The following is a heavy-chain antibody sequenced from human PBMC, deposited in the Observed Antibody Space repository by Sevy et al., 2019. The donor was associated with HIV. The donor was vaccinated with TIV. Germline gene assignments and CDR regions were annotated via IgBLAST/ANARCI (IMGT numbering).Heavy chain of an antibody. Sequence: ASVKVSCKVSGYTLTKLAMHWVRQAPGKGLEWMGTFDPEDGETIYAQKLQGRVTMTEDTSIDTAYMELSSLRSEDTAVFYCAITKDYYDNSGSSFDYWGQGTLVTVSS. CDR3: AITKDYYDNSGSSFDY. V-gene: IGHV1-24*01. CDR1: GYTLTKLA. D-gene: IGHD3-22*01. J-gene: IGHJ4*02. CDR2: FDPEDGET.